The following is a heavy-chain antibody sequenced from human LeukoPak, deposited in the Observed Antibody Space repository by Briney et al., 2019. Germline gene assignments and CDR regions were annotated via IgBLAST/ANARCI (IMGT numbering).Heavy chain of an antibody. D-gene: IGHD5-24*01. CDR2: ISYDGSNK. Sequence: GGSLRLSCAASGFTFSSYAMHWVRQAPGKGLEWVAVISYDGSNKYYADSVKGRFTISRDNFKNTLYLQMNSLRAEDTAVYYCAKGGRWLQLQAPFDYWGQGTLVTVSS. CDR3: AKGGRWLQLQAPFDY. CDR1: GFTFSSYA. V-gene: IGHV3-30-3*02. J-gene: IGHJ4*02.